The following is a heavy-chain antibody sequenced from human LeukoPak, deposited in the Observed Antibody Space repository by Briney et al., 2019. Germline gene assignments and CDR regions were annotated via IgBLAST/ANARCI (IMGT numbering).Heavy chain of an antibody. Sequence: GGSLRLSCAASGFTFSSYAMSWVRQAPGMGLEWVSAISSSGAGTYYADSVKGRFTISRDNSKNTLYLQMNSLRAEDTAVYYCARDVWFDPWGQGTLVTVSS. CDR3: ARDVWFDP. CDR2: ISSSGAGT. CDR1: GFTFSSYA. J-gene: IGHJ5*02. V-gene: IGHV3-23*01.